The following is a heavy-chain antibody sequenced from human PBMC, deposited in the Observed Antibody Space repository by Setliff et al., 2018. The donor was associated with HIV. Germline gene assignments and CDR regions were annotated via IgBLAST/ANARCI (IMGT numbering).Heavy chain of an antibody. D-gene: IGHD6-13*01. CDR2: IYHSGIT. J-gene: IGHJ4*02. Sequence: SETLSLTCTVSGGSISSGGYYWSWIRQHPGKGLEWIGYIYHSGITYYNPSLKSRVTISLDTSKNQFSLKLSSVTAADTAVYYCARGIAAAEGHFDYWGQGTLVTVSS. V-gene: IGHV4-31*03. CDR1: GGSISSGGYY. CDR3: ARGIAAAEGHFDY.